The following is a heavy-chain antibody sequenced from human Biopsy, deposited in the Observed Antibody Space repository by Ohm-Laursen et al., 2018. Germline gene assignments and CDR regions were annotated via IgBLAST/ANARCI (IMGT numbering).Heavy chain of an antibody. V-gene: IGHV1-24*01. D-gene: IGHD3-10*01. CDR1: GYTLTELS. J-gene: IGHJ4*02. CDR2: FDREERKT. Sequence: ASVKVSCKVSGYTLTELSIHWVRQTGGKGLEWMGGFDREERKTVYAEKFQGRVTMTEDTSTDTVYMGVTSLRSDDTAVYYCATGPYYDTRFYYNVRPFDFWGQGTLVTVSS. CDR3: ATGPYYDTRFYYNVRPFDF.